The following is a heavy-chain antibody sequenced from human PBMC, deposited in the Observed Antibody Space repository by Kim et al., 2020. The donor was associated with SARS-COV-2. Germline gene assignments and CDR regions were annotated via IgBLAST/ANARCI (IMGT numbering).Heavy chain of an antibody. CDR2: ISYDGSDK. CDR3: AGLYFNGSGRGDD. J-gene: IGHJ4*02. CDR1: GCTFSGYG. D-gene: IGHD3-10*01. V-gene: IGHV3-33*05. Sequence: GGSLRLSCEASGCTFSGYGMHWVRQAPGKGLEWVAVISYDGSDKYYEDSVKGRFTIFRDNSKKTLYLKMNRLRAEDKAVYYCAGLYFNGSGRGDDWGQGT.